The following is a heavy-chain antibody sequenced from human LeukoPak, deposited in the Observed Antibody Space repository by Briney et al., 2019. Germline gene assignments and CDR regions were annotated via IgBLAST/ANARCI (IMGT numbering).Heavy chain of an antibody. J-gene: IGHJ3*02. V-gene: IGHV4-59*01. D-gene: IGHD2-2*02. CDR1: GGSLSSYY. CDR2: IYYTGST. CDR3: ARVRCSSTSCYSRSTFDI. Sequence: SETLSLTCTASGGSLSSYYWSWIRQPPGKGLEWIGYIYYTGSTNYNPSLKSRVTISVDTSKNQFSLKLSSVTAADTAVYYCARVRCSSTSCYSRSTFDIWGQGTMVTVSS.